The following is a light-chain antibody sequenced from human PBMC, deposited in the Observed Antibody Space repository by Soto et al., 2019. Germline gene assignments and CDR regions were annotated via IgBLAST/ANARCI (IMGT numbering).Light chain of an antibody. CDR2: AAS. CDR1: QSISSY. V-gene: IGKV1-39*01. Sequence: DVQMTQSPSSLSASVGDRVTITCRASQSISSYLNWYQQKPGKAPKLLIYAASSLQSGVPSRFSGSGSGPDFTLTISRLPPEDFATYYYQQSYSTPWTFGQGTKVEIK. J-gene: IGKJ1*01. CDR3: QQSYSTPWT.